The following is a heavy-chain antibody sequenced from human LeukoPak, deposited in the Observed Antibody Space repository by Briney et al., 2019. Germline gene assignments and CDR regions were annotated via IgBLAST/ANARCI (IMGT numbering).Heavy chain of an antibody. D-gene: IGHD5-18*01. CDR2: INPNSGGT. J-gene: IGHJ6*03. CDR3: ARGGYSYGYYYYYYMDV. V-gene: IGHV1-2*02. Sequence: GASVKVSCKASGYTFTGYYMHWVRQAPGQGLEWMGWINPNSGGTNYAQKFQGRVTMTGDTSISTAYMELSRLRSDDTAVYYCARGGYSYGYYYYYYMDVWGKGTTVTVSS. CDR1: GYTFTGYY.